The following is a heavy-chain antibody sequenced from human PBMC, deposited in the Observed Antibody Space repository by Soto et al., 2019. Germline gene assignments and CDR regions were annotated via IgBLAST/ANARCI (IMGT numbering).Heavy chain of an antibody. CDR2: IFGSGET. Sequence: QVQLQESGPGLLKPSETLSLTCTVSGASMSNYYWSWIRQPAGKGLEWIGRIFGSGETYYNPSHKSRVILSVDLSKRQFSLELTSVTAADTAVYFCVREGDYSDNNGYPLFDYWGQGTLVTVSP. D-gene: IGHD3-22*01. J-gene: IGHJ4*02. CDR1: GASMSNYY. V-gene: IGHV4-4*07. CDR3: VREGDYSDNNGYPLFDY.